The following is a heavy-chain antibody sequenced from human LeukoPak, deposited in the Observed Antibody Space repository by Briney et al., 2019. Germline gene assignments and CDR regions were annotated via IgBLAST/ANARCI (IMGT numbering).Heavy chain of an antibody. CDR1: GFTFTDYH. CDR3: SAGRDIAVAGPGGYFDY. J-gene: IGHJ4*02. V-gene: IGHV3-11*01. Sequence: PGPSLRLSCAASGFTFTDYHMTWIRQAPGKGLEWVSYISPGGNTIYFADSVNVRFTLSRDSARNSLSLQMNSLTAEDTAVYYCSAGRDIAVAGPGGYFDYWGRGTLVTVSS. CDR2: ISPGGNTI. D-gene: IGHD6-19*01.